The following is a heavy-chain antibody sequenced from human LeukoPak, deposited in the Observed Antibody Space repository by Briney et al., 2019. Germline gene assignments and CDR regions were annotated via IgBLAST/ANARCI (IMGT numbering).Heavy chain of an antibody. D-gene: IGHD3-16*02. CDR2: ISSSSSYI. Sequence: PGGSLRLSCAASGFTFSSYSMNWVRQAPGKGLEWVSSISSSSSYIYYADSVKGRFTISRDNARNSLYLQMNSLRAEDTAVYYCARGIHQGSRSSFDYWGQGTLVTVSS. V-gene: IGHV3-21*01. CDR1: GFTFSSYS. J-gene: IGHJ4*02. CDR3: ARGIHQGSRSSFDY.